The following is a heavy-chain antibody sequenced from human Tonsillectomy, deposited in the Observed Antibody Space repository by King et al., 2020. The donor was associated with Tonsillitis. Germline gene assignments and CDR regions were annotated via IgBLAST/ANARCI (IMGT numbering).Heavy chain of an antibody. V-gene: IGHV4-39*01. D-gene: IGHD6-13*01. CDR2: IYYNGYT. CDR1: GGSISSNIYY. CDR3: AKYAAAVSFDH. Sequence: QLQESGPGLVKPSETLSLSCTVSGGSISSNIYYWGWIRQPPGKGLEWIGNIYYNGYTYYNPSLKSRVSISVDTSKNQFSLKLSSVTAKDTAVYFCAKYAAAVSFDHWGQGTLVTVSS. J-gene: IGHJ4*02.